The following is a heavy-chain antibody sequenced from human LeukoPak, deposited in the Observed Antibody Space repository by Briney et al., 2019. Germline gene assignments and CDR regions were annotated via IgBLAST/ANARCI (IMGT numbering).Heavy chain of an antibody. CDR1: GFTFRSYG. V-gene: IGHV3-30*18. J-gene: IGHJ4*02. CDR3: AKDGTVTTPLDY. Sequence: GGSLRLSCAAFGFTFRSYGMHCVRQAPGKGLECVAIISYDGSNKFYADSVKGRFTLSRDNSKNTVYLQMNSLRADDTAVYYCAKDGTVTTPLDYWGQGTLVTVSS. D-gene: IGHD4-17*01. CDR2: ISYDGSNK.